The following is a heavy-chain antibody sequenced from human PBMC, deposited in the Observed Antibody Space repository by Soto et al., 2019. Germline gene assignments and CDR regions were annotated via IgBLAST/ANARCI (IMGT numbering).Heavy chain of an antibody. CDR3: ARRSQQQLVRGVNWFDP. CDR2: INHSGSA. V-gene: IGHV4-34*01. J-gene: IGHJ5*02. CDR1: CGSFSGYY. Sequence: SDTLSLTCAVYCGSFSGYYWSWIRQPPGKGLEWIGEINHSGSANYNPSLKSRVTISVDTSKNQFSLKLSSVTAADTAVYYCARRSQQQLVRGVNWFDPWGQGTLVTVSS. D-gene: IGHD6-13*01.